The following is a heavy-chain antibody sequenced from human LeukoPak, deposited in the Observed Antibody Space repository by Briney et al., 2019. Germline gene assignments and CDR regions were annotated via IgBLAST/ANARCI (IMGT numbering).Heavy chain of an antibody. Sequence: ASVPVSCKASGYTFTGYYMHWVRQAPGQGLEGMGWINPNSGGTNYAQKFQGRVTMTRDTSISTAYMELSRLRFDDTAVYYCARVGEEVVVPAAISDAFDIWGQGTMVTVSS. J-gene: IGHJ3*02. CDR2: INPNSGGT. CDR1: GYTFTGYY. CDR3: ARVGEEVVVPAAISDAFDI. V-gene: IGHV1-2*02. D-gene: IGHD2-2*02.